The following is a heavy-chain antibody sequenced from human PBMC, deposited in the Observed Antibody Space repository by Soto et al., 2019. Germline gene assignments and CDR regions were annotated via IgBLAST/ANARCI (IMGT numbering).Heavy chain of an antibody. CDR2: IWYDGSNK. V-gene: IGHV3-33*01. CDR1: GFTFSSYG. D-gene: IGHD3-22*01. CDR3: ARVILDFYDSSGYRTAKNDAFDI. J-gene: IGHJ3*02. Sequence: GGSLRLSCAASGFTFSSYGMHWVRQAPGKGLEWVAVIWYDGSNKYYADSVKGRFTISRDNSKNTLYLQMNSLRAEDTAVYYCARVILDFYDSSGYRTAKNDAFDIWGQGTMVTVSS.